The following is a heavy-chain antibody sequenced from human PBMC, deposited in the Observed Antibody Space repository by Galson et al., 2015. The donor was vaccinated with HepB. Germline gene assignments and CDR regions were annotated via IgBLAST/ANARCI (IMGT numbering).Heavy chain of an antibody. CDR2: MSDNGDNP. D-gene: IGHD6-19*01. Sequence: SLRLSCAASGFTFSSYAIMWVRQAPGKGLEWVSGMSDNGDNPFYADSVKGRFTISRDISKNTVYLQMNSLRVEDTAVYYCATRSGACGWYSYFQHWGQGTLVTVSS. V-gene: IGHV3-23*01. CDR3: ATRSGACGWYSYFQH. CDR1: GFTFSSYA. J-gene: IGHJ1*01.